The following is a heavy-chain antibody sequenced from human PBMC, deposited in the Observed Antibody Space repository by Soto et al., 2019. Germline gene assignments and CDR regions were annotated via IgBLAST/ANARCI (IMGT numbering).Heavy chain of an antibody. D-gene: IGHD4-17*01. V-gene: IGHV4-34*01. CDR1: GGSFSGYY. CDR2: INHSGST. CDR3: ARAFGGDYVPTEPYHYYGMDV. Sequence: SETLSLTCAVYGGSFSGYYWSWTRQPPGKGLEWIGEINHSGSTNYNPSLKSRVTISVDTSKNQFSLKLSSVTAADTAVYYCARAFGGDYVPTEPYHYYGMDVWGQGTTVTVSS. J-gene: IGHJ6*02.